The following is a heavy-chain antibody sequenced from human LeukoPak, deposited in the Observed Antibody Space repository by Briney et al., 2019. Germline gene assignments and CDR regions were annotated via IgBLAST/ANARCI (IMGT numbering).Heavy chain of an antibody. CDR1: GYTFTSYD. CDR2: MNPNSGGT. J-gene: IGHJ6*03. Sequence: GASVKVSCKASGYTFTSYDINWVRQATGQGLEWMGWMNPNSGGTNYAQEFQGRVTMTRDTSISTAYMELSSLRPDDTAVYSCARGVTARGFYYYMDIWGNGTTVTISS. V-gene: IGHV1-2*02. CDR3: ARGVTARGFYYYMDI. D-gene: IGHD2-21*02.